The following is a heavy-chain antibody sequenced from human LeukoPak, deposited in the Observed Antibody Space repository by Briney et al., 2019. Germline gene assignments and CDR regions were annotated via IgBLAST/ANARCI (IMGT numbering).Heavy chain of an antibody. J-gene: IGHJ3*02. CDR1: GLTFSTYW. CDR2: IDPDGNT. D-gene: IGHD2/OR15-2a*01. CDR3: ASFRNTDI. V-gene: IGHV3-74*01. Sequence: PGGSFRLSCSASGLTFSTYWMHWVRQAPGKGLVWVSRIDPDGNTVYADSVRGRFTVSRDNAKNTMYLQMNSLRVEDTALYYCASFRNTDIWGQGTTVTVSP.